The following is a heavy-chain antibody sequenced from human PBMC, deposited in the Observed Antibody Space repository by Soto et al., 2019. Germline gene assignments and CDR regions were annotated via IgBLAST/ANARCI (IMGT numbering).Heavy chain of an antibody. D-gene: IGHD3-3*01. CDR3: ARHTPYTDPRNRDFWSGYYTPPDYYYGMDV. Sequence: GESLKISCKGSGYSFTSYWIGWVRQMPGKGLEWMGIIYPGDSDTRYSPSFQGQVTISADKSISTAYLQWSSLKASDTAMYYCARHTPYTDPRNRDFWSGYYTPPDYYYGMDVWGQGTTVTVSS. J-gene: IGHJ6*02. CDR2: IYPGDSDT. CDR1: GYSFTSYW. V-gene: IGHV5-51*01.